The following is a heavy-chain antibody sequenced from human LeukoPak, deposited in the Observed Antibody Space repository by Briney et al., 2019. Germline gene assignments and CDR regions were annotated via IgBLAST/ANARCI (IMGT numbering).Heavy chain of an antibody. CDR3: ARAGEQLDYFDY. CDR2: ISSSSSYI. J-gene: IGHJ4*02. CDR1: GFTFSSYS. V-gene: IGHV3-21*01. D-gene: IGHD6-13*01. Sequence: GGSLRLSCAASGFTFSSYSMNWVRQAPGKGLEWVSSISSSSSYIYYADSVKGRFTISRDNAKNSLYLQINSLRAEDTAVYYCARAGEQLDYFDYWGQGTLVTVSS.